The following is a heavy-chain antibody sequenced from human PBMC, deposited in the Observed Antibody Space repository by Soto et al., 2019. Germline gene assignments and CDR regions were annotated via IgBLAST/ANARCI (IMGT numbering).Heavy chain of an antibody. CDR1: GGTFSSYA. J-gene: IGHJ5*02. Sequence: SVKVSCKASGGTFSSYAISWVRQAPGQGLEWMGGIIPIFGTANYAQKFQGRVTITADKSASTAYMELSSLRSEDTAVYYCARDPGVGRFDPWGQGTLVTVSP. D-gene: IGHD2-8*01. CDR3: ARDPGVGRFDP. V-gene: IGHV1-69*06. CDR2: IIPIFGTA.